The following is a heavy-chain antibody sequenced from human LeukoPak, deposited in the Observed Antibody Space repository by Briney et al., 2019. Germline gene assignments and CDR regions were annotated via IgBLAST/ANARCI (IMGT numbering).Heavy chain of an antibody. CDR3: AKGDLLWFGEFLFDY. Sequence: GGSLRLSCAASGFTFSNYAMHWVRQAPGKGLEWVAVISYDGSNKYYADSVKGRFTISRDNSKNTLYLQMNSLRAEDTAVYYCAKGDLLWFGEFLFDYWGQGTLVTVSS. J-gene: IGHJ4*02. CDR1: GFTFSNYA. V-gene: IGHV3-30-3*01. D-gene: IGHD3-10*01. CDR2: ISYDGSNK.